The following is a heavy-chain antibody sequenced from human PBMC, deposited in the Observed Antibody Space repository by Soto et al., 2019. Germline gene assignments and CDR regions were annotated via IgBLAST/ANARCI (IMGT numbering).Heavy chain of an antibody. CDR1: GGSISSYY. J-gene: IGHJ4*02. D-gene: IGHD2-21*02. CDR2: IYYSGST. Sequence: KSSETLSLTCTVSGGSISSYYWSWIRQPPWKGLEWIGYIYYSGSTNYNPSLKSRVTISVDTSKNQFSLKLSSVTAADTAVYYCAGCGGDCYGYPSFDYWGQGTLVTVSS. CDR3: AGCGGDCYGYPSFDY. V-gene: IGHV4-59*01.